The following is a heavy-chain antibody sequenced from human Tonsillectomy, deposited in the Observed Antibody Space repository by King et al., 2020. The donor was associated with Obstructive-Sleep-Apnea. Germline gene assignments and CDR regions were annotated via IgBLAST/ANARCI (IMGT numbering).Heavy chain of an antibody. CDR2: IYYSGST. Sequence: QLQESGPGLVKPSETLSLTCTVSGGSISSYYWSWIRQPPGKGLGWIGYIYYSGSTNYNPSLKSRVTISVDTSKNQFSLKLSSVTAADTAVYYCARTLSIAAAGTGWYFDLWGRGTLVTVSS. V-gene: IGHV4-59*01. CDR1: GGSISSYY. D-gene: IGHD6-13*01. J-gene: IGHJ2*01. CDR3: ARTLSIAAAGTGWYFDL.